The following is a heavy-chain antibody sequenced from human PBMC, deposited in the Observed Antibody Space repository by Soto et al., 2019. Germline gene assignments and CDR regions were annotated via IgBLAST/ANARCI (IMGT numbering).Heavy chain of an antibody. CDR2: IFYSGST. D-gene: IGHD1-26*01. Sequence: QVHLQESGPGLVKPSETLSLNCSVSGGSISRSYWSWVRQPPGKGLEWIGYIFYSGSTSYHPSLESRGTISLDTSKNQFSLKLKSLTAADTVVYYCAKDVGGSSNSCGQGTMVTVSS. CDR3: AKDVGGSSNS. CDR1: GGSISRSY. J-gene: IGHJ4*02. V-gene: IGHV4-59*01.